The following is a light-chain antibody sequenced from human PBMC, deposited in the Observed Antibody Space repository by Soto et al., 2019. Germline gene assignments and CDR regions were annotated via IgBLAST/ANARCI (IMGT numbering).Light chain of an antibody. Sequence: ETVLTQSPGTLSLSPGERVTLSCRASHSVSYLAWYQQKPGQAPRLLIYVASRRATGIPDSFSGSGSGPDFTLNISRMEPEDFAVYYCQQYDRSPPSWTFGQGTTVEVK. CDR3: QQYDRSPPSWT. CDR2: VAS. J-gene: IGKJ1*01. V-gene: IGKV3-20*01. CDR1: HSVSY.